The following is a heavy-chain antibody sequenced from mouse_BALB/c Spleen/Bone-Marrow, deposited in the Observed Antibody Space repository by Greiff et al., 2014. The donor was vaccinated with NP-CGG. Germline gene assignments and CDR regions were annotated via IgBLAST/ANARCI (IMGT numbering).Heavy chain of an antibody. CDR2: ISNGGGST. D-gene: IGHD2-4*01. J-gene: IGHJ3*01. CDR3: ARHNYDETWFAY. CDR1: GFIFRDYY. Sequence: EVQLVESGGGLGQPGGSLKLSCATSGFIFRDYYMFWVRQTPEKRLEWVAYISNGGGSTYYPDTVKGRFTISRDNAKNTLYLQMSRLKSEDTAMYYCARHNYDETWFAYWGQGTLVTVSA. V-gene: IGHV5-12*02.